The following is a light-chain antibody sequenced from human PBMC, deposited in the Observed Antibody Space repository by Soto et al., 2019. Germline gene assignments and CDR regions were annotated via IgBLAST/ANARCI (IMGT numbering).Light chain of an antibody. CDR2: EVI. V-gene: IGLV2-23*02. Sequence: QSALTQPASVSGSPGQSITISCTGSNSDIGSYNLVSWYQHHPGKAPKLMISEVIRRPSGVSNRFSGSKSGNTASLTISGLQAEEEADYYFCSYAGSSIFVFGGGTKLTVL. J-gene: IGLJ2*01. CDR1: NSDIGSYNL. CDR3: CSYAGSSIFV.